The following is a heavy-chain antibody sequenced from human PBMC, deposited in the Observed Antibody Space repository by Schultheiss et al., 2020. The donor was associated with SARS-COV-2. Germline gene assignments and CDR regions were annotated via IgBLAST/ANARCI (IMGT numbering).Heavy chain of an antibody. J-gene: IGHJ6*02. V-gene: IGHV3-30*04. CDR3: ARSYSNYPEREVYGMDV. Sequence: GGSLRLSCAASGFTFSSYAMHWVRQAPGKGLEWVAVIWYDGSNKYYADSVKGRFTISRDNSKNTLYLQMNSLRAEDTAVYYCARSYSNYPEREVYGMDVWGQGTTVTVSS. CDR2: IWYDGSNK. CDR1: GFTFSSYA. D-gene: IGHD4-11*01.